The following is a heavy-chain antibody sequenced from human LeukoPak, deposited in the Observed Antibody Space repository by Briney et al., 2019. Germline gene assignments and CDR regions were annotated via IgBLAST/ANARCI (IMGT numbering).Heavy chain of an antibody. J-gene: IGHJ4*02. D-gene: IGHD5-18*01. CDR3: AKDSRYGYRWDYDY. V-gene: IGHV3-66*01. CDR1: GFTVSINY. Sequence: PGGSLRLSCAASGFTVSINYMSWVRQAPGKGLEWVSVIYSGTSTYYADSVKGRFTISRDNSKNTLYLQMNSLRAEDTAVYYCAKDSRYGYRWDYDYWGQGTPVTVSS. CDR2: IYSGTST.